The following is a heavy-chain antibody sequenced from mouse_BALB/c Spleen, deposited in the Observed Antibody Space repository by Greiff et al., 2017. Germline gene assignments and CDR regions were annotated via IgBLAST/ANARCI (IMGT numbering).Heavy chain of an antibody. CDR1: GYSFTSYW. CDR3: TGKYYGSFDK. CDR2: IYPGNSVT. V-gene: IGHV1-5*01. Sequence: VQLQQSGPVLARPGASVKMSCKASGYSFTSYWMHWVKQRPGQGLEWIGAIYPGNSVTSSIQKFKGKAKLTAVTSASTAYMELSSLTNEDSAVYYCTGKYYGSFDKWGQGTALTVSS. D-gene: IGHD1-1*01. J-gene: IGHJ2*01.